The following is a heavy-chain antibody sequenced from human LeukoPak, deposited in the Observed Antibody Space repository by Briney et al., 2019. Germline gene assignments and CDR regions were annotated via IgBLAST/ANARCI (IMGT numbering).Heavy chain of an antibody. CDR3: AKAGYGDYTPLFDY. D-gene: IGHD4-17*01. J-gene: IGHJ4*02. CDR1: GFTFSSYA. V-gene: IGHV3-23*01. Sequence: PGGSLRLSCAASGFTFSSYAMSWVRQAPGKGLEWVSAISGSGGHTYYADSVKGRFTISRDNSKNTLYLQMNSLRAEDTAVHYCAKAGYGDYTPLFDYWGQGTLVTVSS. CDR2: ISGSGGHT.